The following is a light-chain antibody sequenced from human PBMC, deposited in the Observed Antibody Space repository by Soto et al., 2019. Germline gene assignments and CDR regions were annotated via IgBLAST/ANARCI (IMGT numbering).Light chain of an antibody. CDR3: QQYNKWPKM. Sequence: EIVLAQSPATLSLSPGERATLSCRASQSVSSSYLAWYQQKPGQAPRLLIYGASTRATGIPARFSGSGSGTEFTLTISSLQSEDFAVYYCQQYNKWPKMFGQGTKVDI. V-gene: IGKV3-15*01. J-gene: IGKJ1*01. CDR1: QSVSSSY. CDR2: GAS.